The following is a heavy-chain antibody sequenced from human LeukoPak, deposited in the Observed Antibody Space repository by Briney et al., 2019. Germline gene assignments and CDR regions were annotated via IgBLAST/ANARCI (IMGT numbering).Heavy chain of an antibody. Sequence: GGSLRLSCAASGFTFSSYAMSWVRQAPGKGLEWVSGISWNSGSIGYADSVKGRFTISRDNAKNSLYLQMNSLRAEDTALYYCAKSNAGYFDWSMPDYWGQGTLVTVSS. J-gene: IGHJ4*02. V-gene: IGHV3-9*01. CDR1: GFTFSSYA. D-gene: IGHD3-9*01. CDR2: ISWNSGSI. CDR3: AKSNAGYFDWSMPDY.